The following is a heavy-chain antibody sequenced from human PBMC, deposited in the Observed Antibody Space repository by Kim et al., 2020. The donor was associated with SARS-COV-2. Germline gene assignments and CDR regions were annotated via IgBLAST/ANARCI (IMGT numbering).Heavy chain of an antibody. D-gene: IGHD6-19*01. Sequence: GESLKISCKGSGYSFTSYWIGWVRQMPGKGLEWMGIIYPGDSDTRYSPSFQGQVTISADKSISTAYLQWSSLKASDTAMYYCARRTRTYSSGWYEDTYFDYWGQGTLVTVSS. CDR1: GYSFTSYW. J-gene: IGHJ4*02. V-gene: IGHV5-51*01. CDR3: ARRTRTYSSGWYEDTYFDY. CDR2: IYPGDSDT.